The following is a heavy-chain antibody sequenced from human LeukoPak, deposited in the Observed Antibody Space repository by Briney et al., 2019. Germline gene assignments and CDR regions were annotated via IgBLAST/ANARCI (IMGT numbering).Heavy chain of an antibody. D-gene: IGHD3-22*01. V-gene: IGHV1-69*06. J-gene: IGHJ4*02. CDR3: ATYYYDSSGYPTGLDY. CDR1: GGTFSSYA. Sequence: GASVKVSCKASGGTFSSYAISWVRQAPGQGLEWMGGIIPIFGTANYAQKFQGRVTITADKSTSTVYMELSSLRSEDTAVYYCATYYYDSSGYPTGLDYWGQGTLVTVSS. CDR2: IIPIFGTA.